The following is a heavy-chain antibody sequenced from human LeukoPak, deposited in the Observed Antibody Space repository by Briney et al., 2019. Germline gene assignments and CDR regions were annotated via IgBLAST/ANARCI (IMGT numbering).Heavy chain of an antibody. CDR2: IYTSGST. Sequence: SETLSLTCTVSGGSISSYYLSWIRQPAGTGLEWIGRIYTSGSTNYNPSLKSRVTMSVDTSKYQFSLKLSSVTAADTAVYYCARDTYYYGSGSYYNICFDYWGQGTLVTVSS. D-gene: IGHD3-10*01. CDR3: ARDTYYYGSGSYYNICFDY. CDR1: GGSISSYY. J-gene: IGHJ4*02. V-gene: IGHV4-4*07.